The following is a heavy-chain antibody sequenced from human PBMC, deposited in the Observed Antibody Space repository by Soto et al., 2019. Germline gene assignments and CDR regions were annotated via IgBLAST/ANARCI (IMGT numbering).Heavy chain of an antibody. CDR1: GGTFSSYA. CDR2: IIPIFGTA. V-gene: IGHV1-69*13. Sequence: ASVKVSCKASGGTFSSYAISWVRQAPGQGLEWMGGIIPIFGTANYAQKFQGRVTITAEESTSTAYMELSSLRSEETAVYYCARDGTGIYDYWGQGTLVTVSS. J-gene: IGHJ4*02. CDR3: ARDGTGIYDY. D-gene: IGHD1-1*01.